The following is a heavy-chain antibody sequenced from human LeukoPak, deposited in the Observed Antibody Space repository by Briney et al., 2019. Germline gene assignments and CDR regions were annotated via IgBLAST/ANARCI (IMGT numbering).Heavy chain of an antibody. CDR1: GFTFSSFA. Sequence: GGSLRLSCAASGFTFSSFAMTWVCQAPGKGLEWVSSITGNHGPTYNTDSVKGRFTISRDNSQNTLYLQMNSPRAEDTAVYYCTKDPNGDYVGAFDPWGQGTLVAVSS. D-gene: IGHD4-17*01. V-gene: IGHV3-23*01. CDR2: ITGNHGPT. CDR3: TKDPNGDYVGAFDP. J-gene: IGHJ5*02.